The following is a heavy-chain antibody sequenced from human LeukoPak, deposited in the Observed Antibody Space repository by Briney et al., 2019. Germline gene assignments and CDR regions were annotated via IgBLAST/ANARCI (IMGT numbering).Heavy chain of an antibody. Sequence: GASVKVSCKASGYTFTGYYMHWVRQAPGQGLEWMGRINPNSGGTNYAQKFQGRVTMTRDTSISTAYMELSKLRSDDTAVYYCARAEEAYYDSSGYYYYFDYWGQGTPVTVSS. D-gene: IGHD3-22*01. CDR3: ARAEEAYYDSSGYYYYFDY. CDR2: INPNSGGT. J-gene: IGHJ4*02. CDR1: GYTFTGYY. V-gene: IGHV1-2*06.